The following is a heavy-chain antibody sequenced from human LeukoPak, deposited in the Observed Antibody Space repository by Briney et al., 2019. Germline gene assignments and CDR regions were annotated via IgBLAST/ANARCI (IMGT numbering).Heavy chain of an antibody. CDR1: GFTFSSYA. Sequence: GGSLRLSCAASGFTFSSYAMSWVRQAPGKGLEWVSAISGSGGSTYYADSVKGRFTISRDNSKNTRYLQMNSLRAEDTAVYYCASYYDILTGYYSRDAFDIWGQGTMVTVSS. D-gene: IGHD3-9*01. J-gene: IGHJ3*02. CDR3: ASYYDILTGYYSRDAFDI. CDR2: ISGSGGST. V-gene: IGHV3-23*01.